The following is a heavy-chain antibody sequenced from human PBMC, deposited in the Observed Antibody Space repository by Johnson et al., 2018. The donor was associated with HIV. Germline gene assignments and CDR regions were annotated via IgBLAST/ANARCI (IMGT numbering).Heavy chain of an antibody. CDR2: ISWNSGSI. CDR3: AGATSAFDI. J-gene: IGHJ3*02. CDR1: GFTFDDYA. Sequence: VQLVESGGGLVQPGRSLRLSCAASGFTFDDYAMHWVRHAPGKGLEWVSGISWNSGSIGYADSVKGRFTISRENAKNSLYLQMNSLRAEDTALYYCAGATSAFDIWGQGTMVTVYS. V-gene: IGHV3-9*01.